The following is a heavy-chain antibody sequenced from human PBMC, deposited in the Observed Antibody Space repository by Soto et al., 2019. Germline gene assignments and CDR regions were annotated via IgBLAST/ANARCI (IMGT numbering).Heavy chain of an antibody. J-gene: IGHJ5*02. Sequence: SETLSLTCTVSGGSISSSSYYWGWIRQPPGKGLEWIGSIYYSGSTYYNPSLKSRVTISVDTSKNLCSLKLSPVTTELTAVYYCAKLPTPDYYESGECDPWGQGTRVTVSS. CDR3: AKLPTPDYYESGECDP. V-gene: IGHV4-39*01. CDR2: IYYSGST. CDR1: GGSISSSSYY. D-gene: IGHD3-22*01.